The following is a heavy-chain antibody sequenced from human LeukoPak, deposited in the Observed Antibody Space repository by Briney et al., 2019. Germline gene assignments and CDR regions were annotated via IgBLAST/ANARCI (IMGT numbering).Heavy chain of an antibody. Sequence: GGSLRLSCAASGFTFSSYSMNRVRQAPGKGLEWVSYISSNSSTIYYADSVKGRFTISRDNAKNSLYLQMNSLRDEDTAVYYYARGDIVATLPRGWFDPWGQGTLVTVSS. D-gene: IGHD5-12*01. J-gene: IGHJ5*02. CDR2: ISSNSSTI. CDR1: GFTFSSYS. CDR3: ARGDIVATLPRGWFDP. V-gene: IGHV3-48*02.